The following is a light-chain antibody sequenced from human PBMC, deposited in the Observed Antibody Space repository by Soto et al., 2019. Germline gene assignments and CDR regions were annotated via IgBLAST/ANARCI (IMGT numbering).Light chain of an antibody. CDR1: QSVSNY. V-gene: IGKV3-15*01. CDR2: DTS. Sequence: EIVLTQSPATLSLSPGERATLSCRASQSVSNYLAWYQQKPGQAPRLLIYDTSTRATGIPARFSGSGSGTEFTLTISSLQSEDFAVYYCQQYSNWPPITFGQGTRWRL. J-gene: IGKJ5*01. CDR3: QQYSNWPPIT.